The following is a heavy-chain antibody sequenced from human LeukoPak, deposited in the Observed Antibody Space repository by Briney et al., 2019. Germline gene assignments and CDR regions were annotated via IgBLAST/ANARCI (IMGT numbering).Heavy chain of an antibody. D-gene: IGHD2-2*01. CDR1: GGTFSSYA. CDR3: ARVRVEEPAATETSYYYYGMDV. V-gene: IGHV1-69*01. J-gene: IGHJ6*02. Sequence: GASVKVSCKASGGTFSSYAISWVRQAPGQGLEWMGGIIPIFGTANYAQKFQGRVTITADESTRTAYMELSSLRYEDTAVYYCARVRVEEPAATETSYYYYGMDVWGQGTTVTVSS. CDR2: IIPIFGTA.